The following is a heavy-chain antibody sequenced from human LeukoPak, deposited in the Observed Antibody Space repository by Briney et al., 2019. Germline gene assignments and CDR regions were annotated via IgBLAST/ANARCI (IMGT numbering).Heavy chain of an antibody. CDR2: ISGSGGST. J-gene: IGHJ4*02. CDR1: GFTFSDHY. Sequence: GGSLRLSCAASGFTFSDHYMDWVRQAPGKGLEWVSAISGSGGSTYYADSVKGRFTISRDNSKNTLYLQMNSLRAEDTAVYYCAKEMLYSYGSFDYWGQGTLVTVSS. V-gene: IGHV3-23*01. D-gene: IGHD5-18*01. CDR3: AKEMLYSYGSFDY.